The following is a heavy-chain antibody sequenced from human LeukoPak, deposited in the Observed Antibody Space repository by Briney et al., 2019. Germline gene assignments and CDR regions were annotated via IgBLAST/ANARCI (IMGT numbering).Heavy chain of an antibody. CDR3: ARGRDIGYCSGGSCYSVYRSTRNNWFDP. J-gene: IGHJ5*02. Sequence: SETLSLTCAVYGGSFSGYYWSWIRQPPGKGLEWIGEINHSGSTNYNPSLKGRVTISVETSKNQFSLKLSSVTAADKAVYYCARGRDIGYCSGGSCYSVYRSTRNNWFDPWGQGTLVTVSS. V-gene: IGHV4-34*01. D-gene: IGHD2-15*01. CDR1: GGSFSGYY. CDR2: INHSGST.